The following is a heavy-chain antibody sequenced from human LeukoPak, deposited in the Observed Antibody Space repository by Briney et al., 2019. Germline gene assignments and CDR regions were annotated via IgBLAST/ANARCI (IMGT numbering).Heavy chain of an antibody. CDR2: INPSGGST. CDR1: GYTFTSYY. V-gene: IGHV1-46*01. CDR3: ARGSGQRKLDV. J-gene: IGHJ6*04. Sequence: ASVKVSCKASGYTFTSYYMHWVRQAPGQGLEWMGIINPSGGSTSYAQKFQGRVTMTRDMSTSTVYMELSSLRSDDTAVYYCARGSGQRKLDVWGKGITVTISS.